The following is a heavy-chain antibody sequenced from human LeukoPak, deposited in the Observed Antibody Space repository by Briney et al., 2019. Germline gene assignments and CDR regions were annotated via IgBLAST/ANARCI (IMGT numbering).Heavy chain of an antibody. CDR1: GYSFTGYF. J-gene: IGHJ4*02. Sequence: ASVKVSCKASGYSFTGYFMHWVRQAPGQGLEWMGLINPNGGGTNYAQKFQDRVAMNRDTSISTAYMELSRLTSDDTGMYFCAREVPSQSYNPYYFDYWGQGTLVTVSS. CDR3: AREVPSQSYNPYYFDY. V-gene: IGHV1-2*05. CDR2: INPNGGGT. D-gene: IGHD1-14*01.